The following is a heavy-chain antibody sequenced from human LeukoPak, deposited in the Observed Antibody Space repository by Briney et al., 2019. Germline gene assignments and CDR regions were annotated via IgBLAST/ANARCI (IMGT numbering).Heavy chain of an antibody. Sequence: SETLSLTCTVSGGSISSYYWSWIRQPPGKGLEWIGYIYYSGSTNYNPSLKSRVTISVDTPKNQFSLKLSSVTAADTAVYYCARGGGSGYDSHFDYWGQGTLVTVSS. D-gene: IGHD3-22*01. CDR2: IYYSGST. CDR1: GGSISSYY. V-gene: IGHV4-59*01. CDR3: ARGGGSGYDSHFDY. J-gene: IGHJ4*02.